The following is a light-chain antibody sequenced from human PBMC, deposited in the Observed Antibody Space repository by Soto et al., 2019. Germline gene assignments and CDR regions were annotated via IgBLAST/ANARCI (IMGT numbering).Light chain of an antibody. CDR3: QQYNTYSSWT. V-gene: IGKV1-5*01. CDR2: DAS. CDR1: QSISRW. Sequence: DIQMTQSPSTLSVSVGDRVTITCRASQSISRWLGWYQQKPGKAPKLLIYDASTLESGVPSRFSGSGSGTEFTLTISSLQADDFATYYCQQYNTYSSWTFGQGTKVDI. J-gene: IGKJ1*01.